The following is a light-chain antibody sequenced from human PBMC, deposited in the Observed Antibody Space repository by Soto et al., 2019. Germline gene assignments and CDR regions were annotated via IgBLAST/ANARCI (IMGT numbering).Light chain of an antibody. Sequence: HSALTQPASVSGSPGQSITISCTGTSSDVAGYNYVSWYQQHPNKAPKFMIYDVTNRPSGVSNRFSGSKSGNTASLTISGLQAEDEADYYCSSYTSSSTYVFGTGTKLTVL. CDR1: SSDVAGYNY. J-gene: IGLJ1*01. CDR3: SSYTSSSTYV. CDR2: DVT. V-gene: IGLV2-14*01.